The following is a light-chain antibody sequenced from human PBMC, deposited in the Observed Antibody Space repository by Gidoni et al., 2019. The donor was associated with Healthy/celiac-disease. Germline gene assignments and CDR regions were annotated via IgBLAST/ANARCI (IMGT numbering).Light chain of an antibody. V-gene: IGKV3-20*01. Sequence: EIVLTQSPGTLSLSPGERATLSCRDSQSVSSSYLAWYQQTPGQAPRLLIYCASSRATGIPDRFSGSGSGTDFTLTISRLEPEDFAVYYCKQYGSSPPLFTFGPGTKVDIK. J-gene: IGKJ3*01. CDR1: QSVSSSY. CDR2: CAS. CDR3: KQYGSSPPLFT.